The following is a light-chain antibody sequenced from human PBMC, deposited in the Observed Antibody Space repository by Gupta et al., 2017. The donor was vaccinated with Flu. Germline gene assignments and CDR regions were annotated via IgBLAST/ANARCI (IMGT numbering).Light chain of an antibody. Sequence: QSALTQPASVSGSPGQSITISCTGTNSDVGSYNNVSWYQQHPGKAPKLMIYEVSNRPSGVSHRFSGSKSGNTASLTITGLQAEEEADYYCSSETSNSALYVFGTGTKFTVL. J-gene: IGLJ1*01. CDR2: EVS. CDR1: NSDVGSYNN. V-gene: IGLV2-14*01. CDR3: SSETSNSALYV.